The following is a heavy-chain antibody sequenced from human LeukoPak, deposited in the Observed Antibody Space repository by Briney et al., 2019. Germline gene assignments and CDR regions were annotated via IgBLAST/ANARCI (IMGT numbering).Heavy chain of an antibody. CDR2: ISSSGSTI. D-gene: IGHD3-9*01. CDR1: GFTFSGYE. CDR3: VGEDYNILTGPGQGAFDV. V-gene: IGHV3-48*03. J-gene: IGHJ3*01. Sequence: GGSLRLSCAASGFTFSGYEMNWVRQAPGKGLEWVSYISSSGSTIYYADSVEGRFTISRDNAKKSLYLQMNSLRVEDTAVYYCVGEDYNILTGPGQGAFDVWGLGTLVTVSS.